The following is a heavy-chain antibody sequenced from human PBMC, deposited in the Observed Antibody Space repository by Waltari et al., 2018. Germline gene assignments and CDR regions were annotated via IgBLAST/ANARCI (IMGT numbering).Heavy chain of an antibody. CDR2: IYHSGST. J-gene: IGHJ4*02. D-gene: IGHD3-10*01. Sequence: QVQLQESGPGLVKPSETLSLTCAVSGYSISSGYYWGWIRQPPGKGLEWIGSIYHSGSTYYNPSLKSRVTISVDTSKNQFSLKLSSVTAADTAVYYCATYGSGSYLFDYWGQGTLVTVSS. CDR3: ATYGSGSYLFDY. CDR1: GYSISSGYY. V-gene: IGHV4-38-2*01.